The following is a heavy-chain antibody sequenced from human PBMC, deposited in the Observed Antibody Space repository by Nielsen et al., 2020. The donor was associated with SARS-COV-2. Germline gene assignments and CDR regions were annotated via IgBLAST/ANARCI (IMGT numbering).Heavy chain of an antibody. J-gene: IGHJ6*02. D-gene: IGHD3-22*01. CDR3: AKAAVVVITLHYGMDV. CDR2: ISWNSGSI. CDR1: GFTFDDYA. V-gene: IGHV3-9*01. Sequence: SLKISCAASGFTFDDYAMHWVRQAPGKGLEWVSGISWNSGSIGYADSVKGRFTISRDNAKNSLYLQMNSLRAEDTALYYCAKAAVVVITLHYGMDVWGQGTTVTVSS.